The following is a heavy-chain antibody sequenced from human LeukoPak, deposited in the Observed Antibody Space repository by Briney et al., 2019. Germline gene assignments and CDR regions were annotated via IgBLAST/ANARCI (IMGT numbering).Heavy chain of an antibody. CDR3: AREVTPYY. J-gene: IGHJ4*02. D-gene: IGHD4-23*01. Sequence: PGGSLRLSCVASGFTFSDYYMTWARQPPGKGLEWVANIKQDGSEKYYVDSVKGRFTISRDNAKNSLFLQMNSLRAEDTAVYYCAREVTPYYWGQGTLVTVSS. CDR2: IKQDGSEK. V-gene: IGHV3-7*01. CDR1: GFTFSDYY.